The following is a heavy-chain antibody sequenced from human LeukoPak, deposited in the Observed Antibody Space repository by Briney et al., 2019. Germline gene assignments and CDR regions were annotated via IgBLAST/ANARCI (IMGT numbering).Heavy chain of an antibody. CDR1: GFTFDDYA. J-gene: IGHJ4*02. CDR3: AKADSGNFDY. Sequence: PGGSLRLSCAASGFTFDDYAMHWVRQAPGEGLEWVSGISWNSGSIGYADSVKGRFTISRDNAKNSLYLQMNSLRAEDTALYYCAKADSGNFDYWGQGTLVTVSS. V-gene: IGHV3-9*01. CDR2: ISWNSGSI. D-gene: IGHD1-26*01.